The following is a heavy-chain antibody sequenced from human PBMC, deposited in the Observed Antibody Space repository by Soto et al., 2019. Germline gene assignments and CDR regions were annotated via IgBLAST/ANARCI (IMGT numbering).Heavy chain of an antibody. Sequence: GGSLRLSCAASGFTFSSYGMHWVRQAPGKGLEWVAVISYDGSNKYYADSVKGRFTISRDNSKNTLYLQMNSLRAEDTAVYYCAKDPAAVAGKPYYYYGMDVWGQGTTVTVSS. CDR1: GFTFSSYG. CDR2: ISYDGSNK. D-gene: IGHD6-19*01. V-gene: IGHV3-30*18. J-gene: IGHJ6*02. CDR3: AKDPAAVAGKPYYYYGMDV.